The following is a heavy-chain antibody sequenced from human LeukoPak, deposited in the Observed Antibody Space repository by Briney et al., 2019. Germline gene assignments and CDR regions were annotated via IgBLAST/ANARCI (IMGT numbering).Heavy chain of an antibody. Sequence: SETLSLACTVSGGSISSSNYYWGWIRQPPGKGLECIGSIYYSGSTYYNPSLKSRVTISVDTSKNQFSLKLSSVTAADTAVYYCARGAAGISHYWGQGTLVTVSS. D-gene: IGHD6-13*01. CDR2: IYYSGST. V-gene: IGHV4-39*07. J-gene: IGHJ4*02. CDR1: GGSISSSNYY. CDR3: ARGAAGISHY.